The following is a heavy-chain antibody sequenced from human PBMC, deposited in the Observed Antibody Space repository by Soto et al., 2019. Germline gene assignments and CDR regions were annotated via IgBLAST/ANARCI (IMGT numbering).Heavy chain of an antibody. D-gene: IGHD1-1*01. Sequence: QVQLQQWCAGLLKTSETLSLTCAVYGGFVSSGSFYWSWIRQPPGKGLERILDMSHSGGTTFNPSLKSRVTISVDPSKNQFSLKMSSVTDAGTARYYCARVERGTATTVGDAFDIWGPGTMVTVAS. J-gene: IGHJ3*02. CDR2: MSHSGGT. CDR1: GGFVSSGSFY. CDR3: ARVERGTATTVGDAFDI. V-gene: IGHV4-34*01.